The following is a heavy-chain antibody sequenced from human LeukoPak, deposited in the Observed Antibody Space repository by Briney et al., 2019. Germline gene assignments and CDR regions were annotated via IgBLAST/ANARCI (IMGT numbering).Heavy chain of an antibody. D-gene: IGHD6-13*01. CDR1: GYTFSIYG. Sequence: ASVKVSCKASGYTFSIYGFSWVRQAPGQGLEWMGWISAYNGNTNYAQKFQGRVTMTTDTSTSTAYMELRSLRSDDTAVYYCARDAAAGTPQFDYWGQGTLVTVSS. CDR2: ISAYNGNT. V-gene: IGHV1-18*01. J-gene: IGHJ4*02. CDR3: ARDAAAGTPQFDY.